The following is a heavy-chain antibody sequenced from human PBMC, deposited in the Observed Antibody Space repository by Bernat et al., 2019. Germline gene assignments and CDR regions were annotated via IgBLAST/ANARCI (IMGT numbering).Heavy chain of an antibody. D-gene: IGHD1-14*01. Sequence: EVQLVESGGGLVKPGGSLRLSCAASGFTFSSYSMNWVRQAPGKGLEWVSSISSSSSYIYYADSVKGRFTISRDNAKNSLYLQMNSLRAEDTAVYYCATPRRGRGQLFDYWGQGTLVTVSS. CDR1: GFTFSSYS. J-gene: IGHJ4*02. CDR3: ATPRRGRGQLFDY. CDR2: ISSSSSYI. V-gene: IGHV3-21*01.